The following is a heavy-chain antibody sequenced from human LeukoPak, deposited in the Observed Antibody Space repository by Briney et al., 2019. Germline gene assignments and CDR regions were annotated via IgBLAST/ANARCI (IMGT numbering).Heavy chain of an antibody. CDR3: AKRLRIHVWFFDY. CDR1: GFTFSSYA. Sequence: GGSLRLSCAASGFTFSSYALSWVRQAPGKGLEWVSLISGSGRQTEYGDSVKGRFTISRDTSKNTLSLQMNSLKAEDTAVYYCAKRLRIHVWFFDYCGQGTLVTVSS. D-gene: IGHD3-9*01. CDR2: ISGSGRQT. V-gene: IGHV3-23*01. J-gene: IGHJ4*02.